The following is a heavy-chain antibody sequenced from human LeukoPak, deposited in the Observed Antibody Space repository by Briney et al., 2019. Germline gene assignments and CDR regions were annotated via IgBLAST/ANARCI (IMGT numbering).Heavy chain of an antibody. D-gene: IGHD3-3*01. J-gene: IGHJ3*02. CDR2: ISYDGSIK. CDR3: AKGFAVFGVLIGAFDI. V-gene: IGHV3-30*18. CDR1: GFTFSSYG. Sequence: QPGRSLRLSCAASGFTFSSYGMHWVRQAPGKGLEWVAVISYDGSIKYYADSVKGRFTISRDNSKNTLYLQMNSLRAEDTAVYYCAKGFAVFGVLIGAFDIWGQGTMVTVSS.